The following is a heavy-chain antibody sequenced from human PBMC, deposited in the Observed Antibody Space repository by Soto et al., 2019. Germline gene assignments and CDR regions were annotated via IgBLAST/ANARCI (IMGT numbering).Heavy chain of an antibody. D-gene: IGHD2-15*01. J-gene: IGHJ5*02. CDR1: GSSISSGGYY. CDR2: IYYSGST. CDR3: ARVGCSGGSCYSGYWFDP. V-gene: IGHV4-31*03. Sequence: PSETLSLTCTVSGSSISSGGYYWSWIRQHPGKGLEWIGYIYYSGSTYYNPSLKSRVTISVDTSKNQFPLKLSSVTAADTAVYYCARVGCSGGSCYSGYWFDPWGQGTLVTVSS.